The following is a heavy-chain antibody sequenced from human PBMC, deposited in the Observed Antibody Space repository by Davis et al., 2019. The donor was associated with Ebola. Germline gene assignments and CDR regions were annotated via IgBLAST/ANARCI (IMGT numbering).Heavy chain of an antibody. D-gene: IGHD3-3*01. Sequence: ASVKVSCKASRYTFTSYGISWVRQAPGQGLEWMGWISAYNGNTNYAQKLQGRVTMTTDTSTSTAYMELRSLRSDDTAVYYCARGDRRFLEWFHFDYWGQGTLVTVSS. V-gene: IGHV1-18*01. CDR1: RYTFTSYG. CDR2: ISAYNGNT. CDR3: ARGDRRFLEWFHFDY. J-gene: IGHJ4*02.